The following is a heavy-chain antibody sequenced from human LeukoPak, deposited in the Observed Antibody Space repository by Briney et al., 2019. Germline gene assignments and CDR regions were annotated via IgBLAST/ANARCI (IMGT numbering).Heavy chain of an antibody. J-gene: IGHJ4*02. CDR2: IIPIFGTA. D-gene: IGHD3-22*01. CDR1: GGTFSSYA. Sequence: ASVKVSCKASGGTFSSYAISWVRQAPGQGLEWMGGIIPIFGTANYAQKFQGRVTITTDESTSTAYMELGSLRSEDTAVYYCARDSSGYYYAFDYWGQGTLVTVSS. CDR3: ARDSSGYYYAFDY. V-gene: IGHV1-69*05.